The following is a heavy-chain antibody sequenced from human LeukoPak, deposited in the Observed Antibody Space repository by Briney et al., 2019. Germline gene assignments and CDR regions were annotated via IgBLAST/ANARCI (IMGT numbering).Heavy chain of an antibody. J-gene: IGHJ6*02. CDR2: IYYSGST. Sequence: SETLSLTCTVSGGSISSGGYYWSWIRQHPGKGLEWIGYIYYSGSTNYNPSLKSRVTISVDTSKNQFSLKLSSVTAADTAVYYCARDNRWELPNLYSYYGMDVWGQGTTVTVSS. CDR3: ARDNRWELPNLYSYYGMDV. D-gene: IGHD1-26*01. V-gene: IGHV4-61*08. CDR1: GGSISSGGYY.